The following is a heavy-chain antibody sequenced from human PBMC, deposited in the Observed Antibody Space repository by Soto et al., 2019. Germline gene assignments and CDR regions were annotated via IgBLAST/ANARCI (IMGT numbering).Heavy chain of an antibody. Sequence: GGSLRLSCAASGFTFSSYGMHWVRQAPGKGLEWVAVIWYDGSNKYYADSVKGRFTISRDNSKNTLYLQMNSLRAEDTAVYYCARDESRDNWFDPWGQGTLVTVSS. CDR3: ARDESRDNWFDP. CDR1: GFTFSSYG. CDR2: IWYDGSNK. J-gene: IGHJ5*02. V-gene: IGHV3-33*01.